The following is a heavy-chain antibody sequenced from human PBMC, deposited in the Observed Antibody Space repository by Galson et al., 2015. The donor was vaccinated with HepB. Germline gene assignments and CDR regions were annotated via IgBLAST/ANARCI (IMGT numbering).Heavy chain of an antibody. D-gene: IGHD4-17*01. J-gene: IGHJ4*02. Sequence: SVKVSCKASGGTFSSYAISWVRQAPGQGLEWMGGIIPIFGTANYAQKFQGRVTITADESTSTAYMELSSLRSEDTAVYYCARFPSRNTVTPPPPEWGQGTLVTVSS. CDR3: ARFPSRNTVTPPPPE. V-gene: IGHV1-69*13. CDR1: GGTFSSYA. CDR2: IIPIFGTA.